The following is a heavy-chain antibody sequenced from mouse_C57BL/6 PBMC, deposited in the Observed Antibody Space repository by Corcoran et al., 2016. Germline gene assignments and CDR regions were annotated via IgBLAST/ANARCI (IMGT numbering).Heavy chain of an antibody. J-gene: IGHJ3*01. V-gene: IGHV9-3*01. CDR1: GYTFTTYG. CDR2: INTYSGVP. Sequence: QIQLVQSGPELKKPGETVKISCKASGYTFTTYGMSWVKQAPGKGLKWMGRINTYSGVPTYADDFKGRFAFSLETSASTAYLQINNLKNEDTATYFCARVYYYGSSYVFAYWGQGTLVTVSA. D-gene: IGHD1-1*01. CDR3: ARVYYYGSSYVFAY.